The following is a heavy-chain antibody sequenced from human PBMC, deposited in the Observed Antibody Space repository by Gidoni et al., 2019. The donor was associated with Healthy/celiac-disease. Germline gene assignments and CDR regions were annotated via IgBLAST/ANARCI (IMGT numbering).Heavy chain of an antibody. J-gene: IGHJ4*02. CDR2: IKSKTDGGKT. V-gene: IGHV3-15*01. CDR1: GFPFSTRW. CDR3: TTDIGYNWNDVRDY. D-gene: IGHD1-20*01. Sequence: EVQLVESEGGLVKPGGSLRLSCAASGFPFSTRWMSWVRQAPGKGVEWVGRIKSKTDGGKTDYAAPVKGRFTISRDDSKNTLYLQMNSLKTEDTAVYYCTTDIGYNWNDVRDYWGQGTLVTVSS.